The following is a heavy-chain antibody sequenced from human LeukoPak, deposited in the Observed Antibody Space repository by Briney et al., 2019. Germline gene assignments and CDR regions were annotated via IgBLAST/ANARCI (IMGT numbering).Heavy chain of an antibody. CDR2: ISYDGSNK. J-gene: IGHJ3*02. Sequence: GGSLRLSCAASGFTFSSYAMHWVRQAPGKGLEWVAVISYDGSNKYYADSVKGRFTISRDNSKNTLYLQMNSLRAEDTAVYYCVRGYCSSTSCYNAPPSLVGDAFDIWGQGTMVTVSS. CDR3: VRGYCSSTSCYNAPPSLVGDAFDI. V-gene: IGHV3-30-3*01. CDR1: GFTFSSYA. D-gene: IGHD2-2*02.